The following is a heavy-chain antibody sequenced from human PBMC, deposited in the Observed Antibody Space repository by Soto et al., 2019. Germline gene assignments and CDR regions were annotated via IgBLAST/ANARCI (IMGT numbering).Heavy chain of an antibody. V-gene: IGHV4-39*01. CDR3: ARHPQDYDSSGSDY. CDR1: GGSISSSSYY. CDR2: IYYSGST. Sequence: QLQLQESGPGLVKPSETLSLTCTVSGGSISSSSYYWGWIRQPPGKGLEWIGSIYYSGSTYYNPSLKSRVTIAVDTSKNQCSLKLSSVTAADTAVYYCARHPQDYDSSGSDYWGQGTLVTVSS. J-gene: IGHJ4*02. D-gene: IGHD3-22*01.